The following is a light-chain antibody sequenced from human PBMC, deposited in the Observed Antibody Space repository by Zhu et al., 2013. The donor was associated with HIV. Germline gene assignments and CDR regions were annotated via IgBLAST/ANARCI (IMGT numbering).Light chain of an antibody. V-gene: IGKV3-11*01. CDR2: DAS. Sequence: EDVLTQSPATLSLSPGERATLSCRASQSLSTNLAWYQQKPGQAPRLLIYDASKRATGIPARFSGSGSGTDFTLTISSLEPEDFAVYYCQRRSGWLTFGGGTKVEIK. J-gene: IGKJ4*01. CDR3: QRRSGWLT. CDR1: QSLSTN.